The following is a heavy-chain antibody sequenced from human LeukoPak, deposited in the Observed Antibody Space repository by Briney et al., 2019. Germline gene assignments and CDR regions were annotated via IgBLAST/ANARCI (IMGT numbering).Heavy chain of an antibody. V-gene: IGHV4-39*01. D-gene: IGHD6-19*01. CDR2: VYDSGTT. Sequence: SDTLSLTCTVSDGSISGSGSYWGWARQPPGNGLEWIASVYDSGTTYYSPSLESRLTISVDTSKNEFSLKLFSVTASDTAVYYCARHGGSGSGFDFWGQGTMVTVS. J-gene: IGHJ3*01. CDR3: ARHGGSGSGFDF. CDR1: DGSISGSGSY.